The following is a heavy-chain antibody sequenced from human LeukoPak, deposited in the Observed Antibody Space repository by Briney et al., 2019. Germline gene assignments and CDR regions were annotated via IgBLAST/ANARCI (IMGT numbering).Heavy chain of an antibody. Sequence: GGSLRLSCAASGFTFSRHWMHWVRQAPGKGLVWVSRSNSDGSSTNYADSVKGRFTISRDNAKNTLYLQMSSLRAEDTAVYYCASDTVDTAVGIDYWGQGTLVTVSS. J-gene: IGHJ4*02. CDR3: ASDTVDTAVGIDY. D-gene: IGHD5-18*01. CDR1: GFTFSRHW. CDR2: SNSDGSST. V-gene: IGHV3-74*01.